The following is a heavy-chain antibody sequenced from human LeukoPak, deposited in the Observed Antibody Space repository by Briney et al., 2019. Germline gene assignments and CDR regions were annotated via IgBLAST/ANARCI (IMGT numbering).Heavy chain of an antibody. V-gene: IGHV1-69*13. J-gene: IGHJ4*02. CDR3: AREVPYDSSRYYQPFDY. CDR1: GGTFSSYA. Sequence: SVKVSCKASGGTFSSYAISWVRQAPGQGLEWMGGIIPIFGTANYAQKFQGRVTITADESTSTAYMELRSLRSDDTAVYYCAREVPYDSSRYYQPFDYWGQGTLVTVSS. CDR2: IIPIFGTA. D-gene: IGHD3-22*01.